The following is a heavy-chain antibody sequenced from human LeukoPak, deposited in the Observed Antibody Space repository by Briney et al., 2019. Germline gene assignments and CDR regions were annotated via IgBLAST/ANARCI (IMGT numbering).Heavy chain of an antibody. D-gene: IGHD2-15*01. CDR3: ARHAGWVVAANWFDP. J-gene: IGHJ5*02. V-gene: IGHV4-34*01. CDR1: GGSFSGYY. Sequence: SETLSLTCAVYGGSFSGYYWSWIRQPPGKGLEWIGEINHSGSTNYNPSLKSRVTISVDTSKNQFSLKLSSVTAADTAVYYCARHAGWVVAANWFDPWGQGTLVTVSS. CDR2: INHSGST.